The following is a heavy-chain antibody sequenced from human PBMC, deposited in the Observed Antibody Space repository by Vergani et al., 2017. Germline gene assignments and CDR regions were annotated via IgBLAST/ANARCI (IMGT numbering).Heavy chain of an antibody. CDR2: ISWNSGSI. D-gene: IGHD3-9*01. CDR1: GFTFDDYA. Sequence: EVQLVESGGGLVQPGRSLRLSCAASGFTFDDYAMHWVRQAPGKGLEWVSGISWNSGSIGYADSVKGRFTISRDNAKNSLYLQMNSLRAEDTALYYCAKDIRYFDWFLGGVDYWGQGTLVTVAA. CDR3: AKDIRYFDWFLGGVDY. V-gene: IGHV3-9*01. J-gene: IGHJ4*02.